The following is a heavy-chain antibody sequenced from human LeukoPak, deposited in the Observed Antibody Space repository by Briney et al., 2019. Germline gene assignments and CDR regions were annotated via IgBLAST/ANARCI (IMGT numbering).Heavy chain of an antibody. J-gene: IGHJ3*02. CDR3: ARDLGYYDSSGIAFDI. Sequence: SETLSLTCTVSGGSISSYYWSWIRQPAGKGLEWIGRIYTSGSTNYNPSLKSRVTMSVDTSKNQFSLRLSSVTAADTAVYYCARDLGYYDSSGIAFDIWGQGTMVTVSS. CDR2: IYTSGST. CDR1: GGSISSYY. V-gene: IGHV4-4*07. D-gene: IGHD3-22*01.